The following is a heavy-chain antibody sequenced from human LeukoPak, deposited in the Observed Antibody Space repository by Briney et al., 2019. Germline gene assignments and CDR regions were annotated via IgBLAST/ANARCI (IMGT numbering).Heavy chain of an antibody. CDR3: ASRRRRYSSSWNWFDP. CDR2: INHSGST. D-gene: IGHD6-13*01. Sequence: TSETLSLTCAVYGGSFSGYYWSWIRQPPGKGLEWIGEINHSGSTNYNPSLKSRVTISVDTSKNQFSLKLSSVTAADTAVYYCASRRRRYSSSWNWFDPWGQGTLVTVSS. V-gene: IGHV4-34*01. CDR1: GGSFSGYY. J-gene: IGHJ5*02.